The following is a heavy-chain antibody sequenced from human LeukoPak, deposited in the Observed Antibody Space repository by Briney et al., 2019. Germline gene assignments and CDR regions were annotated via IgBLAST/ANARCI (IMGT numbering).Heavy chain of an antibody. J-gene: IGHJ6*02. CDR3: ANSLALSGSYYYGMDV. CDR2: ISYDGSNK. V-gene: IGHV3-30-3*01. D-gene: IGHD1-26*01. Sequence: PGGSLRLSCAASGFTFSSYAMHWVRQAPGKGLEWVAVISYDGSNKYYADSVKGRFTISRDNSKNTLYLQMNSLRAEDTAVYYCANSLALSGSYYYGMDVWGQGTTVTVSS. CDR1: GFTFSSYA.